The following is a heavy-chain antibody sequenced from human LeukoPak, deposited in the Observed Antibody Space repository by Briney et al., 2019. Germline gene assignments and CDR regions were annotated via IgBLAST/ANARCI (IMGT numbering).Heavy chain of an antibody. Sequence: PSETLSLTCTVSGGSISSSSYYWGWIRQPPGKGLEWIGSIYCSGSTYYNPSLKSRVTISVDTSKNQFSLKLSSVTAADTAVYYCARGIAAAGSFKYWGQGTLVTVSS. J-gene: IGHJ4*02. CDR3: ARGIAAAGSFKY. V-gene: IGHV4-39*01. CDR1: GGSISSSSYY. D-gene: IGHD6-13*01. CDR2: IYCSGST.